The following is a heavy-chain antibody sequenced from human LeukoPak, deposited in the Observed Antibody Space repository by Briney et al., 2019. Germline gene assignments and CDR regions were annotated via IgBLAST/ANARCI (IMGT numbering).Heavy chain of an antibody. Sequence: SQTLSLTCTVLGGSISSGGYCWSWIRQHPGKGLGWIGYIYYSGSTYYNPSLKSRVTISVDTSKNQFSLKLSSVTAADTAVYYCARGSSSQLWLTRGCYFDYWGQGTLVTVSS. V-gene: IGHV4-31*03. CDR1: GGSISSGGYC. J-gene: IGHJ4*02. CDR2: IYYSGST. D-gene: IGHD5-18*01. CDR3: ARGSSSQLWLTRGCYFDY.